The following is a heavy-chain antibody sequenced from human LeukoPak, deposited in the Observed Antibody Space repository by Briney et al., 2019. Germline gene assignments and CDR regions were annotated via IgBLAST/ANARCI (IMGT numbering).Heavy chain of an antibody. V-gene: IGHV3-23*01. CDR3: AKMKGHPLPKYYMDV. D-gene: IGHD1-26*01. CDR2: ISGSGDNT. J-gene: IGHJ6*01. Sequence: GGSLRLSCAASGFTFSGFAMSWVRRTRGKGLEWVSGISGSGDNTLYADSVKGRFTISRDNSKNTLYLEMNSLRAEDTAIYYCAKMKGHPLPKYYMDVWGQGTTVTVSS. CDR1: GFTFSGFA.